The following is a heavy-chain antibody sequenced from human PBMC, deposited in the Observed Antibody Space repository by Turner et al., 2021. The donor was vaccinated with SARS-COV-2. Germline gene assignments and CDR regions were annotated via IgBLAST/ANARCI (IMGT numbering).Heavy chain of an antibody. J-gene: IGHJ6*02. CDR2: SFSNDEK. Sequence: QVTLQESGPVLVRPTETLTLTCTVSGFSLSNAKMGVSWIRQPPGKALEWLAHSFSNDEKSYSTSLKSRLTISKDTSKSQVVLTMTNMDPVDTATYYCARIMWWELAYGMDVWGQGTTVTVSS. V-gene: IGHV2-26*01. CDR3: ARIMWWELAYGMDV. D-gene: IGHD1-26*01. CDR1: GFSLSNAKMG.